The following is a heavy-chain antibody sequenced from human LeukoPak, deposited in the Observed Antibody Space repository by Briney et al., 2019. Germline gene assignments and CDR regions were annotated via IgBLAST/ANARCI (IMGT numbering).Heavy chain of an antibody. Sequence: PGGSLRLSCAASQFTFSGHWMNWVRQAPGKGLEWVAIIKQDGSEIRYVDSVKGRFTISRDNTKNVLYLQMNSLRAEDTAVNYCAGGSGWLPGYWGQGTLVTVSS. CDR3: AGGSGWLPGY. J-gene: IGHJ4*02. CDR2: IKQDGSEI. V-gene: IGHV3-7*01. D-gene: IGHD6-19*01. CDR1: QFTFSGHW.